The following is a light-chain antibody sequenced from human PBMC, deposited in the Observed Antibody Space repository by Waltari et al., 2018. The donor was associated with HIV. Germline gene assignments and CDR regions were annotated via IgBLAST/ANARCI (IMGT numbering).Light chain of an antibody. V-gene: IGKV3-15*01. CDR3: QQYNNWPPLT. CDR2: GAS. J-gene: IGKJ4*01. Sequence: EIVMTQSPATLSVSPGERATLSCRTSQIIRSNLAWYQQKPGQAPRLLIYGASTRATGIPARFSGSGSGTEFTLTISSLQSEDFAVYYCQQYNNWPPLTFGGGTKVEIK. CDR1: QIIRSN.